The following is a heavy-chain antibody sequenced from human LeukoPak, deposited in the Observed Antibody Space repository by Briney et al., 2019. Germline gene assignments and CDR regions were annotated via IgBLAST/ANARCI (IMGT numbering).Heavy chain of an antibody. CDR1: GYTFTGYY. CDR3: ARDEYSSSSGDD. D-gene: IGHD6-6*01. V-gene: IGHV1-2*02. J-gene: IGHJ4*02. CDR2: NNPNSGGT. Sequence: GASVKVSCKASGYTFTGYYMHWVRQAPGQGLEWMGWNNPNSGGTNYAQKFQGRVTMTRDTSISTAYMELSRLRSNDTAVYYCARDEYSSSSGDDWGQGTLVTVSS.